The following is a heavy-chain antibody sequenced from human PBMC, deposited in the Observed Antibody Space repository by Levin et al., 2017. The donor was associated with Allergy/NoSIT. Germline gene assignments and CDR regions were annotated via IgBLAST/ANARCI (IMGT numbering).Heavy chain of an antibody. V-gene: IGHV3-15*01. Sequence: KSSETLSLTCAASESIFAWMSWVRQAPGKGLEWVGRIKSETDGGTTDYAAPVKGRFTISRDDSKNTLYLQMNSLKTEDTAVYYCTTDRARWRYGYYNYYGLDVWGQGTTVTVSS. CDR1: ESIFAW. D-gene: IGHD1-1*01. CDR3: TTDRARWRYGYYNYYGLDV. CDR2: IKSETDGGTT. J-gene: IGHJ6*02.